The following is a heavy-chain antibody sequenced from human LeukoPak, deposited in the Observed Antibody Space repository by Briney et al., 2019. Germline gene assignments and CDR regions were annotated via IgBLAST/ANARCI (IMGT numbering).Heavy chain of an antibody. V-gene: IGHV3-48*01. J-gene: IGHJ4*02. Sequence: PGGSLRLSCAASGFTFSSYSMNWVRQAPGKGLEWVSSISSSSSTIYYADSVKGRFTISRDNAKNSLYLQMNSLRAEDTAVYYCARERGYSYGFVDYWGQGTLVTVSS. D-gene: IGHD5-18*01. CDR3: ARERGYSYGFVDY. CDR2: ISSSSSTI. CDR1: GFTFSSYS.